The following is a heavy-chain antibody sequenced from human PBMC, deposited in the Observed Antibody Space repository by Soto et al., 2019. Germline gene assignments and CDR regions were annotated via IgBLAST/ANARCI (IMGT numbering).Heavy chain of an antibody. CDR1: GGTFSSYA. CDR2: IIPIFGTA. V-gene: IGHV1-69*13. J-gene: IGHJ5*02. D-gene: IGHD3-10*01. CDR3: ARRPANSGRYTWFDP. Sequence: ASVKVSCKASGGTFSSYAISWVRQAPGQGLEWMGGIIPIFGTANYAQKFQGRVTITADESTSTAYMELSSLRSEDTAVYYCARRPANSGRYTWFDPWGQGTLVTVSS.